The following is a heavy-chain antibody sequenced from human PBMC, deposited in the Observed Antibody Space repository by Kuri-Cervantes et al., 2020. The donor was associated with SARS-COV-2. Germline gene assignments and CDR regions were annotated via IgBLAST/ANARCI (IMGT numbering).Heavy chain of an antibody. V-gene: IGHV1-46*01. Sequence: VKVSCKASGYTFIGYFMHWVRQAPGQGLEWMGIIDPSGGSTNYAQNFQGRVTMTRDTSTSTVYMELSSLRSEDTAVYYCARGGRASRFMFEYWGQGTLVTVSS. CDR3: ARGGRASRFMFEY. CDR1: GYTFIGYF. CDR2: IDPSGGST. J-gene: IGHJ4*02. D-gene: IGHD3-16*01.